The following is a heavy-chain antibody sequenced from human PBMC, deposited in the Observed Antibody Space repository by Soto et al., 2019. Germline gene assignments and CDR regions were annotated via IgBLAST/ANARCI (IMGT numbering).Heavy chain of an antibody. CDR3: ARDSSYYDILTGYYSGFDY. CDR1: GFTFSSYW. J-gene: IGHJ4*02. V-gene: IGHV3-7*01. Sequence: GGSLRLSCAASGFTFSSYWMSWVRQAPGKGLEWVANIKQDGSEKYYVDSVKGRFTISRDNAKNSLYLQMNSLRAEDTAVYYCARDSSYYDILTGYYSGFDYWGQGTLVTVS. CDR2: IKQDGSEK. D-gene: IGHD3-9*01.